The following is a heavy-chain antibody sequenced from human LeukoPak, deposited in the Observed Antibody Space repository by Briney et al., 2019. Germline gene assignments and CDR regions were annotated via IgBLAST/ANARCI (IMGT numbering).Heavy chain of an antibody. Sequence: PGGSLRLSCAASGFTFSSYAMSWVRQAPGKGLEWVSAISGSGGSTYYADSVKGRFTISRDNSKNTMYLQMNSLRAEDTAMYYCAKDEEPGVVTIFFLNGWGQGTLVTVSS. CDR2: ISGSGGST. J-gene: IGHJ4*02. V-gene: IGHV3-23*01. CDR3: AKDEEPGVVTIFFLNG. D-gene: IGHD3-3*01. CDR1: GFTFSSYA.